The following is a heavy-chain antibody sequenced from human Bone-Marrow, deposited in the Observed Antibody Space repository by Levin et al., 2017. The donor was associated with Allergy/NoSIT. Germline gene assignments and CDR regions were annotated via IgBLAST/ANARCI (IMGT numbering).Heavy chain of an antibody. CDR2: ISFDGFNK. J-gene: IGHJ1*01. Sequence: GESLKISCEASGFSFDSHAMHWVRQAPGKGLEWVAMISFDGFNKYYADSVNGRFTISRDDSKKSVFLQVNTLIPEDTATYFCARDGRIAMAGSAYLQYWGQGTLVTVSS. CDR1: GFSFDSHA. D-gene: IGHD6-19*01. V-gene: IGHV3-30-3*01. CDR3: ARDGRIAMAGSAYLQY.